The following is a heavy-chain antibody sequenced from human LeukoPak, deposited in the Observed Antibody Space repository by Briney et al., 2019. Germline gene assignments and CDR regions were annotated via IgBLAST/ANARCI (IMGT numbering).Heavy chain of an antibody. CDR2: INHSGST. CDR1: GGSFSGYY. CDR3: VRGDYGGNLDY. J-gene: IGHJ4*02. D-gene: IGHD4-23*01. V-gene: IGHV4-34*01. Sequence: SETLSLTCAVYGGSFSGYYWSWIRQPPGKGLEWIGEINHSGSTNYNPSLKSRVTISVDTSKNQFSLKLSSVTAEDTAVYYCVRGDYGGNLDYWGQGALVTVSS.